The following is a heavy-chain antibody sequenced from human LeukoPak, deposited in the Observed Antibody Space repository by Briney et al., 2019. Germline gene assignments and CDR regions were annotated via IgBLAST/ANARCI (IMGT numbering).Heavy chain of an antibody. CDR3: AIDEPNYAPYDFDY. J-gene: IGHJ4*02. Sequence: PGGSLRLSCAASRFTFSNAWMNWVCQAPGKGLEWVGRIKSKVDGETTDYAAPVKGRFTISRDDSNNMVYLQMNSLKIEDTAVYYCAIDEPNYAPYDFDYWGQGTLVTVSS. D-gene: IGHD4/OR15-4a*01. CDR2: IKSKVDGETT. V-gene: IGHV3-15*01. CDR1: RFTFSNAW.